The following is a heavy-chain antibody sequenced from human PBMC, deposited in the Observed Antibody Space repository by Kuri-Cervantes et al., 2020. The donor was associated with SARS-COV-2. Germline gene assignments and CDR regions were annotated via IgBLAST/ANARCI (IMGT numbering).Heavy chain of an antibody. CDR3: ARAIRGYCSGGSCYDVRNFDY. J-gene: IGHJ4*02. Sequence: SVKVSCKASGGTFSSYAISWVRQAPGQGLEWMGGIIPILGIANYAQKFQGRVTITADKSTSTAYMELSSLRSEDTAVYYCARAIRGYCSGGSCYDVRNFDYWGQGTLVTVSS. CDR2: IIPILGIA. D-gene: IGHD2-15*01. CDR1: GGTFSSYA. V-gene: IGHV1-69*10.